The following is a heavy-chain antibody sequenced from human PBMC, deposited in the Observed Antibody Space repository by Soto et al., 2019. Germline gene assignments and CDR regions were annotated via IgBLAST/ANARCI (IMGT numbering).Heavy chain of an antibody. CDR3: ASGGSGYCSSTSCYKYYYGMDV. D-gene: IGHD2-2*02. V-gene: IGHV1-69*13. CDR1: GGTFSSYA. J-gene: IGHJ6*02. Sequence: SVKVSCKASGGTFSSYAISWVRQAPGQGLEWMGGIIPIFGTANYAQKFQGRVTITADESTSTAYMELSSLRSEDTAVYYCASGGSGYCSSTSCYKYYYGMDVWGQGTTVTVSS. CDR2: IIPIFGTA.